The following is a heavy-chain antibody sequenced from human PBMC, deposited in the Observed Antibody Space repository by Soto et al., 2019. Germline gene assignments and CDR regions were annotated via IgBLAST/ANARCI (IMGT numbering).Heavy chain of an antibody. J-gene: IGHJ4*02. D-gene: IGHD2-15*01. Sequence: EVQLVESGGGLVQPGGSLRLSCAASGFTFSSYSMSWVRQAPGKGLEWVSYISSTSNTIYYAAAVKGRFTISGDNAKNSRDLPMNRLSAEDTAVYYCARDRGCSGGICYRDLGYWGQGTLVTVSS. V-gene: IGHV3-48*01. CDR1: GFTFSSYS. CDR3: ARDRGCSGGICYRDLGY. CDR2: ISSTSNTI.